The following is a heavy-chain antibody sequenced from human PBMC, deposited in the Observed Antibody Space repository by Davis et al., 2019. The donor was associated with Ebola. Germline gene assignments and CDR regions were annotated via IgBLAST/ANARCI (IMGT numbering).Heavy chain of an antibody. CDR3: ARTPMYSSSWYCWFDP. V-gene: IGHV4-34*01. D-gene: IGHD6-13*01. CDR1: AGSFSDYY. J-gene: IGHJ5*02. Sequence: MPSETLSLTCAVYAGSFSDYYWSWIRRPPGKGLEWIGEINHSGSTNYNPSLKSRVTVSVDTSKNQFSLKLSSVTAADTAVYYCARTPMYSSSWYCWFDPWGQGTLVTVSS. CDR2: INHSGST.